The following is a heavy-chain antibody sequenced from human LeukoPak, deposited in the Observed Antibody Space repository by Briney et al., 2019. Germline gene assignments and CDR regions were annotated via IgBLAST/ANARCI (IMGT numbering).Heavy chain of an antibody. Sequence: PSQTLSLTCTVSGGSISSGSYYWSWIRQPAGKVLEWIGRISSSGSTNYNPSLKSRVTISVDTSKNQFSLKLSSVTAADTAVYFCARGPYSYDSSGAFDIWGQGTMVTVSS. D-gene: IGHD3-22*01. J-gene: IGHJ3*02. CDR3: ARGPYSYDSSGAFDI. V-gene: IGHV4-61*02. CDR1: GGSISSGSYY. CDR2: ISSSGST.